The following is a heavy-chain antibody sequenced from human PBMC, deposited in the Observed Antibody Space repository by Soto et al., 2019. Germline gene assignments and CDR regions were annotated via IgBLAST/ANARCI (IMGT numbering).Heavy chain of an antibody. CDR2: ISAHNGNT. Sequence: QVHLVQSGAEVKKPGASVKVSCKAPVYTFTSYGITWVRQAPGQGLEWMGWISAHNGNTDYAQKLQGRVIVTRDTSTSTAYMELRSLISDDTAVYYCARGRYGDYWGQGALVTVSS. D-gene: IGHD1-1*01. J-gene: IGHJ4*02. V-gene: IGHV1-18*01. CDR3: ARGRYGDY. CDR1: VYTFTSYG.